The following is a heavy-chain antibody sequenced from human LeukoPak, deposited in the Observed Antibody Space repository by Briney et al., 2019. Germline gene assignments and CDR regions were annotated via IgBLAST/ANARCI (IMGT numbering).Heavy chain of an antibody. Sequence: ASVKVSCKASGYTFTDYSMHWVRQAPGQGLEWMGWINPYSGGTNYAQKFQGRVTMTRDTSISTAYMELSRLRSDDTAVYYCARDKYGGNSPYFDYWGQGTLVTVSS. D-gene: IGHD4-23*01. CDR1: GYTFTDYS. CDR2: INPYSGGT. CDR3: ARDKYGGNSPYFDY. J-gene: IGHJ4*02. V-gene: IGHV1-2*02.